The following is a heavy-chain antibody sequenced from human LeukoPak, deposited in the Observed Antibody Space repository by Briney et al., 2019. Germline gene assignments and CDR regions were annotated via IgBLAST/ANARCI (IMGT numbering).Heavy chain of an antibody. CDR2: VFRTGGT. Sequence: SETLSLTCSVSSSSINTPYYWGWIRQPPGKGLEWIGSVFRTGGTYYNPSLESRLSISLDTSENQFSLRLRSVTAADTAVYYCVREPYDSGWHHAFDIWGQGAMVTVSS. D-gene: IGHD6-19*01. V-gene: IGHV4-38-2*02. J-gene: IGHJ3*02. CDR3: VREPYDSGWHHAFDI. CDR1: SSSINTPYY.